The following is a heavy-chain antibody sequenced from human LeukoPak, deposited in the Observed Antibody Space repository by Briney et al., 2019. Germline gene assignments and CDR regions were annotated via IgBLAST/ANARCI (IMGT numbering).Heavy chain of an antibody. J-gene: IGHJ5*02. V-gene: IGHV3-66*01. Sequence: GGSLRLSRAASGFTVSSNYMSWVRQAPGKGLEWVSVIYSDGNTYYANSVKGGFTISRDNSKNTLYLQMNSLRAEDSAVYYCARDHSGLGSYPNPWGQGTLVTVSS. CDR2: IYSDGNT. CDR3: ARDHSGLGSYPNP. CDR1: GFTVSSNY. D-gene: IGHD3-10*01.